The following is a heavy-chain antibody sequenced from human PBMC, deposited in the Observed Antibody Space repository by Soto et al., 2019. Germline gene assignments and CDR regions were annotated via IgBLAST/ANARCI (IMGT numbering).Heavy chain of an antibody. CDR3: AKGVDYYDSSGYYSYYYNGMEV. CDR2: ISGSGGST. CDR1: GFRFNTYA. J-gene: IGHJ6*02. Sequence: EVQLLESGGGLVQPGGALRVSCAASGFRFNTYAMSWARQAPGKGLEWVSAISGSGGSTYYADSVKGRFTISRENSENTLYLQMNSLRAEDTAVYYCAKGVDYYDSSGYYSYYYNGMEVWCQGTTVTVSS. V-gene: IGHV3-23*01. D-gene: IGHD3-22*01.